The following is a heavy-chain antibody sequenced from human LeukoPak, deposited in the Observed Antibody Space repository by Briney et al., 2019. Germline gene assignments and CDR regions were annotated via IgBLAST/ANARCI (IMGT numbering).Heavy chain of an antibody. D-gene: IGHD6-13*01. CDR3: ASEDGYSSSWYYFDY. Sequence: SVKVSYKASGGTFSSYDISWVGQAPGQGLEWMGGIIPIFGTANYAQKFQGRVMITADKSTSTAYMELSSLRSEDTAVYYCASEDGYSSSWYYFDYWGQGTLVTVSS. J-gene: IGHJ4*02. V-gene: IGHV1-69*06. CDR2: IIPIFGTA. CDR1: GGTFSSYD.